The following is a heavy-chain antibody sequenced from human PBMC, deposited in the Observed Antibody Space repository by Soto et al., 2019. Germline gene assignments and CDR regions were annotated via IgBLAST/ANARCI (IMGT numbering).Heavy chain of an antibody. J-gene: IGHJ4*02. Sequence: QLQLQESGSGLVKPSQTLSLTCAVSGGSISSGGYSWSWIRQPQGKGLEWIGYIYHSGSTYYNPSLKRRVTISVDRSKNQFSLKLSSVTAADTAVYCCASAGGLGAVAADYWGQGTLVTVSS. V-gene: IGHV4-30-2*01. CDR2: IYHSGST. CDR1: GGSISSGGYS. CDR3: ASAGGLGAVAADY. D-gene: IGHD6-19*01.